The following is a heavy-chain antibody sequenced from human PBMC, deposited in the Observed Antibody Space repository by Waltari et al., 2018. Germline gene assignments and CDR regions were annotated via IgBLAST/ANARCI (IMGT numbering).Heavy chain of an antibody. V-gene: IGHV1-69*13. Sequence: QVQLVQSGAEVKKPGSSVKVSCKASGGTFSSYAISWVRQAPGHGLEWMGGIIPIFGTANYAQKFQGRVTITADESTSTAYMELSSLRSEDTAVYYCARADGNYGAKDYYYGMDVWGQGTTVTVSS. CDR3: ARADGNYGAKDYYYGMDV. J-gene: IGHJ6*02. CDR1: GGTFSSYA. CDR2: IIPIFGTA. D-gene: IGHD4-17*01.